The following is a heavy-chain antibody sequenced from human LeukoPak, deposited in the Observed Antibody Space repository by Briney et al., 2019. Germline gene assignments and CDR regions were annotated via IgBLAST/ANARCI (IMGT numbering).Heavy chain of an antibody. D-gene: IGHD5-12*01. CDR2: ISPGGGPT. CDR3: AKDGAWLRFDD. Sequence: GGSLRLSCAASGFTLSNAWMNWVRQAPGKGLEWVSGISPGGGPTYYADSVKGRFTISRDDSKNTVDLQMKNLRAEDTAVYYCAKDGAWLRFDDWGQGILVTVSS. J-gene: IGHJ4*02. CDR1: GFTLSNAW. V-gene: IGHV3-23*01.